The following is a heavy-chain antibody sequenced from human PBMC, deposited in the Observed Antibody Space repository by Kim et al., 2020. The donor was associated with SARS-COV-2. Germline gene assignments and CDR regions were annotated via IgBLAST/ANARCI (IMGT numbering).Heavy chain of an antibody. CDR2: ISYDGSNK. J-gene: IGHJ6*02. Sequence: GGSLRLSCAASGFTFSSYAMHWVRQAPGKGLEWVAVISYDGSNKYYADSVKGRFTISRDNSKNTLYLQMNSLRAEDTAVYYCARGIITIFGVVIAPDYYYGMDVWGQGTTVTVSS. CDR3: ARGIITIFGVVIAPDYYYGMDV. CDR1: GFTFSSYA. D-gene: IGHD3-3*01. V-gene: IGHV3-30-3*01.